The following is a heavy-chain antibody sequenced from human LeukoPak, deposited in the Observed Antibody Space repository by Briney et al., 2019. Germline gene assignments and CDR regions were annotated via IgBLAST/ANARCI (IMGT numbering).Heavy chain of an antibody. CDR2: INAYNGNT. CDR3: ARGGLYSYGKGRWFDP. D-gene: IGHD5-18*01. V-gene: IGHV1-18*01. CDR1: GYTFTSYG. Sequence: ASVKVSCKASGYTFTSYGISWVRQAPGQGHEWMGWINAYNGNTNYAQNLQGRVTMTTDTSTSTAYMELRSLRSDDTAVYYCARGGLYSYGKGRWFDPWGQGTLVTVSS. J-gene: IGHJ5*02.